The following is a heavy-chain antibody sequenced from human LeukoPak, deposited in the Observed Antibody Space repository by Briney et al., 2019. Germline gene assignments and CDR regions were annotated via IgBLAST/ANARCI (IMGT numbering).Heavy chain of an antibody. Sequence: GGSLRLSCAASGLTFSDYYMSWIRQAPGKGLEWVSYISSSGSTIYYADSVKGRFTISRDNAKNSLYLQMNSLRAEDTAVYYCARDYCSSTSCYGMDVWGQGTTVTVSS. V-gene: IGHV3-11*01. CDR3: ARDYCSSTSCYGMDV. CDR2: ISSSGSTI. J-gene: IGHJ6*02. D-gene: IGHD2-2*01. CDR1: GLTFSDYY.